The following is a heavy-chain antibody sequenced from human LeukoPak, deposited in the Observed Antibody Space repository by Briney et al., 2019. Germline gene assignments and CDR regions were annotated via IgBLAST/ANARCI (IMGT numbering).Heavy chain of an antibody. Sequence: SETLSLTCTVSGGSISSGGYYWSWIRQHPGKGLEWIGYIYYSGSTYYNPSLKSRVTISVDTSKNQFSLKLSSVTAADTAVYDCARSARLRYSGYDKWSELDYWGQGTLVTVSS. J-gene: IGHJ4*02. V-gene: IGHV4-31*03. CDR1: GGSISSGGYY. CDR2: IYYSGST. D-gene: IGHD5-12*01. CDR3: ARSARLRYSGYDKWSELDY.